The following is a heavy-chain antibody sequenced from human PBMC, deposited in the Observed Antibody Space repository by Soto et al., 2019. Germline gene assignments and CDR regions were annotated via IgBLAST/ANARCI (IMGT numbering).Heavy chain of an antibody. CDR1: GGSVSSGSYY. J-gene: IGHJ4*02. CDR2: VYRTGST. Sequence: PSETLSLTCTVSGGSVSSGSYYWSWIRQPPGKGLEWIGEVYRTGSTNYNPSLESRVIVSVDKSKNQFSLKLTSVTAADTAVYYCARARATIAAAAIFDCWGQGTLVTVSS. CDR3: ARARATIAAAAIFDC. V-gene: IGHV4-61*01. D-gene: IGHD6-13*01.